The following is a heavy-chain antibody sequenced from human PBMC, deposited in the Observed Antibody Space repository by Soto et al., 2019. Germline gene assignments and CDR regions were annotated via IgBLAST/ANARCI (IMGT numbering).Heavy chain of an antibody. J-gene: IGHJ4*02. D-gene: IGHD1-26*01. V-gene: IGHV5-51*01. CDR3: AKHNRDASSGSRVLDY. CDR2: IYPGDSNT. CDR1: GYSFNTNW. Sequence: EVQLVQSGAEVKKPGESLKISCKGSGYSFNTNWIAWVRQMPGKGLEWMGIIYPGDSNTRYSPSFQGQVTISADKSIDTAYLQWSSLRASDTAIYYCAKHNRDASSGSRVLDYWGQGTLVTVSS.